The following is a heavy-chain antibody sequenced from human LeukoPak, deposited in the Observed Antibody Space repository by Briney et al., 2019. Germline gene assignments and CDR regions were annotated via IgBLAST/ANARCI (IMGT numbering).Heavy chain of an antibody. D-gene: IGHD5-12*01. CDR1: GFSRSTTEVG. CDR2: IYWNDDK. Sequence: SGPTLVKPTQTLTLTCTVSGFSRSTTEVGVGWIRQPPGKALEWLALIYWNDDKRYSPFLNTRLSISKDTSKNQVVLTMTNMDPVDTAPYYCVRSRGFSGYDPIDYWGQGALVTVSS. V-gene: IGHV2-5*01. CDR3: VRSRGFSGYDPIDY. J-gene: IGHJ4*02.